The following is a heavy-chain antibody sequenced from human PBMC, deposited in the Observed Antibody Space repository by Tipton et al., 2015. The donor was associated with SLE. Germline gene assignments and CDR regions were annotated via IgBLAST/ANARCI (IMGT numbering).Heavy chain of an antibody. Sequence: TLSLTCAVSDYPINTGYYWGWIRQPPGKGLEWIGSIYYSGATYYNPSLKNRVTISVDTSKNQFSLKLISVTAADMAVYYCARDQGRWVQSFDYWGQGTLVTVSS. CDR1: DYPINTGYY. J-gene: IGHJ4*02. CDR2: IYYSGAT. D-gene: IGHD5-24*01. V-gene: IGHV4-38-2*02. CDR3: ARDQGRWVQSFDY.